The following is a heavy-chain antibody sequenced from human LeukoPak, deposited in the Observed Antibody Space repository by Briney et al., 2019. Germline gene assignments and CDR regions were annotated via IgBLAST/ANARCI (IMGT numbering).Heavy chain of an antibody. Sequence: GGSLRLSCAASGFTCSSYSMNWVRQAPGKGLDWVSSITSSSSYIYYADSVKGRFTISRDNAKNSLYLQMNRLRAEDTAVYYCARDSDVGYWGQGTLVTVSS. V-gene: IGHV3-21*01. CDR2: ITSSSSYI. J-gene: IGHJ4*02. CDR3: ARDSDVGY. CDR1: GFTCSSYS.